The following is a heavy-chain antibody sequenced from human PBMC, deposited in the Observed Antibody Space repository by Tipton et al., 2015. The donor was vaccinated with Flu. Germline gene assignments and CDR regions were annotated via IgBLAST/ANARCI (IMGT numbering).Heavy chain of an antibody. D-gene: IGHD3-3*01. CDR1: GFTFSTYS. J-gene: IGHJ1*01. CDR3: ASTPESEWLKVYFQQ. V-gene: IGHV3-21*01. Sequence: SLRLSCAASGFTFSTYSMSWVRQSAGKGLEWVSFIGRGSTYIYYADSVRGRFTISRDIARNSLYLQMNSLRAEDTAVYYCASTPESEWLKVYFQQWGQGTPVTVSS. CDR2: IGRGSTYI.